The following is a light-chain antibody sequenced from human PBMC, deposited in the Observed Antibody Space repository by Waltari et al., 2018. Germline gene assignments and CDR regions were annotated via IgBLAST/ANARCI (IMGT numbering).Light chain of an antibody. V-gene: IGLV2-14*03. CDR1: RSDIGLYDY. Sequence: SALTQPASMSGSPGQSITISCTGTRSDIGLYDYVSWYQQHPGKAPKLIISDVSQRPSGVTARFSGSKSGYTASLTISGLQTEDEADYCCSAYTATDTYVFGSGTTVTVL. CDR3: SAYTATDTYV. J-gene: IGLJ1*01. CDR2: DVS.